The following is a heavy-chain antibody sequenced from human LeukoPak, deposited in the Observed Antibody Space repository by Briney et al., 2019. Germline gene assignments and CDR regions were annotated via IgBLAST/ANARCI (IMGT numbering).Heavy chain of an antibody. Sequence: GGSLRLSCAASGFSFSSYWMNWVRLAPGKGLEWVANIKDDGSEKYYVDSVKGRFTISRDNAKNLLYLQMNSLRAEDTAVYYCSRWGPWRYFDYWGQGTLVIVSS. D-gene: IGHD7-27*01. CDR2: IKDDGSEK. CDR1: GFSFSSYW. V-gene: IGHV3-7*01. CDR3: SRWGPWRYFDY. J-gene: IGHJ4*02.